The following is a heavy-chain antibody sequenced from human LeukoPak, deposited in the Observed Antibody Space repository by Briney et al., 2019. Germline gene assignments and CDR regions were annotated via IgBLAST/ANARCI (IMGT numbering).Heavy chain of an antibody. CDR2: INSVGGTT. CDR3: ARADVRYPVGFH. CDR1: GFTFNSYG. Sequence: PGGSLRLSCAASGFTFNSYGMNWFRQAPGKGLEWISYINSVGGTTFYADSVKGRFSSSRDNSKNTLYLQMNSLRAEDTAIYYCARADVRYPVGFHWGQGTLVTVSS. V-gene: IGHV3-48*01. D-gene: IGHD3-9*01. J-gene: IGHJ4*02.